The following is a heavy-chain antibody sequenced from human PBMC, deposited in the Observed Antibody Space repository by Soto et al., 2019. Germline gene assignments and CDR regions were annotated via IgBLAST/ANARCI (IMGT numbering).Heavy chain of an antibody. CDR3: ARGSDIVVVVAATLGYYYYGMDV. CDR2: MNPNSGNT. Sequence: ASVKVSCKASGYTFTSYDINWVRQATGQGLEWMGWMNPNSGNTGYAQKFQGRVTMTRNTSISTAYMELSSLRSEDTAVYYCARGSDIVVVVAATLGYYYYGMDVWGQGTTVTVSS. V-gene: IGHV1-8*01. D-gene: IGHD2-15*01. J-gene: IGHJ6*02. CDR1: GYTFTSYD.